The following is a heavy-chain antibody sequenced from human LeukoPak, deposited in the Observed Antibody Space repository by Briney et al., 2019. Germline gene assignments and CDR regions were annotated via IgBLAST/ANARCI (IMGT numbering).Heavy chain of an antibody. Sequence: GGSLRLSCAASDFIFSTYWMHWVRQARGKGLVWVSGVNGDGSSITSADSVKGRFTISRDNAKNTVFLQMNSLRAEDTALYYCARGPRSGSDALDIWGQGTMVTVSS. CDR3: ARGPRSGSDALDI. CDR1: DFIFSTYW. CDR2: VNGDGSSI. D-gene: IGHD3-10*01. J-gene: IGHJ3*02. V-gene: IGHV3-74*03.